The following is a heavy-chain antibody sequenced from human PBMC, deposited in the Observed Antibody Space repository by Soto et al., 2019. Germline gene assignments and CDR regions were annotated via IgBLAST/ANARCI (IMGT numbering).Heavy chain of an antibody. J-gene: IGHJ5*02. CDR1: GGSISSSRSY. CDR3: ASKTGLYINWFDP. CDR2: IYYTGST. V-gene: IGHV4-39*01. Sequence: QLQLEESGPRLVKPSETLSLTCTVSGGSISSSRSYWGWIRQPPGKGLEWIGSIYYTGSTYYNPSLKSRVTISVDTSKNQFSLKLNSVTAADTSVYYCASKTGLYINWFDPWGQGTLVTVSS. D-gene: IGHD6-19*01.